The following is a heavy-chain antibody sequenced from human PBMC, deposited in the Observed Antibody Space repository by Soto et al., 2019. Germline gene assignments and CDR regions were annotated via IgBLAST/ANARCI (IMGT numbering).Heavy chain of an antibody. V-gene: IGHV3-33*01. CDR3: ARHDFWSGRGFDY. CDR1: GFTFSSYG. Sequence: GGSLRLSCAASGFTFSSYGMHWVRQAPGKGLEWVAVIWYDGSNKYYADSVKGRFTISRDNSKNTLYLQMNSLRAEDTAVYYCARHDFWSGRGFDYWGQGTLVTVSS. J-gene: IGHJ4*02. D-gene: IGHD3-3*01. CDR2: IWYDGSNK.